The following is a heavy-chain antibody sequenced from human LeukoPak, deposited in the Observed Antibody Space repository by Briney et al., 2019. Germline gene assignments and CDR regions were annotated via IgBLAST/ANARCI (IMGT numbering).Heavy chain of an antibody. Sequence: ASVKVSCKASGYTFTGYYMHWVRQAPGQGLEWMGRINPNSGGTNYAQKFQGRVTMTRDTSISTAYMELSRLRSDDTAVYYCARDPENSSIWFGNWFDPWGQGTLVTVSS. CDR2: INPNSGGT. CDR3: ARDPENSSIWFGNWFDP. D-gene: IGHD6-13*01. CDR1: GYTFTGYY. J-gene: IGHJ5*02. V-gene: IGHV1-2*06.